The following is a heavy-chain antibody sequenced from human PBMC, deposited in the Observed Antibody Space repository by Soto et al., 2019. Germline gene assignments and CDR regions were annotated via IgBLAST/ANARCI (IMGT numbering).Heavy chain of an antibody. CDR3: ARGRDCSGGSCYRTAFDP. CDR2: IIPIFGTA. D-gene: IGHD2-15*01. V-gene: IGHV1-69*01. Sequence: QVQLVQSGAEVKKPGSSVKVSCKASGGTFSSYAISWVRQAPGQGLEWMGGIIPIFGTAIYAQKFQGRVTITADESTSTAYMELSSLRAEDTAVYYCARGRDCSGGSCYRTAFDPWGQGTLVTVSS. CDR1: GGTFSSYA. J-gene: IGHJ5*02.